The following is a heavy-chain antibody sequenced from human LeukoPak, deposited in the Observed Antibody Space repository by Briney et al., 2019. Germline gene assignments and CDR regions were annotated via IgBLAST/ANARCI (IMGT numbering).Heavy chain of an antibody. Sequence: GGSLRLSCAASGFTFSNFGMHWVRQAPGKGLEWVAFIRFDGTENLYAASVEALFTISRDNYDNTVVLQVNTLGLGATALYSVAKTSLSDPSGHYYYMDVWGKGTTVTVSS. CDR3: AKTSLSDPSGHYYYMDV. V-gene: IGHV3-30*02. J-gene: IGHJ6*03. CDR1: GFTFSNFG. CDR2: IRFDGTEN. D-gene: IGHD3-3*01.